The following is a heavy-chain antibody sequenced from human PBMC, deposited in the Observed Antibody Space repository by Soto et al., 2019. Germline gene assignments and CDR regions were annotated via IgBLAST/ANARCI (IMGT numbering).Heavy chain of an antibody. CDR1: GFTFGDYA. J-gene: IGHJ3*02. Sequence: GGSLRLSCTASGFTFGDYAMSWFRQAPGKGLEWVGFIRSKAYGGTTEYAASVKGRFTISRDDSKSIAYLQMNSLKTEDTAVYYCTRRYDILTGYSQLDDAFDIWGQGTMVTVSS. CDR2: IRSKAYGGTT. D-gene: IGHD3-9*01. CDR3: TRRYDILTGYSQLDDAFDI. V-gene: IGHV3-49*03.